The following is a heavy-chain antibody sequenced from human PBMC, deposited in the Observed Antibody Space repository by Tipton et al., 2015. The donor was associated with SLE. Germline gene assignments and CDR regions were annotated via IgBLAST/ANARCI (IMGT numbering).Heavy chain of an antibody. CDR1: GGSISSYY. CDR3: ARIRITIFGVVGRYFDL. V-gene: IGHV4-59*12. Sequence: TLSLTCTVSGGSISSYYWSWIRQPPGKGLEWIGYIYYSGSTNYNPSLKSRVTISVDTSKNQFSLKLSSVTAADTAVYYCARIRITIFGVVGRYFDLWGRGTLVTVSS. D-gene: IGHD3-3*01. CDR2: IYYSGST. J-gene: IGHJ2*01.